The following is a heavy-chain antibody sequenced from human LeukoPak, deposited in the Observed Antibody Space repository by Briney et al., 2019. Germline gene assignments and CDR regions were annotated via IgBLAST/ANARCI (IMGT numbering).Heavy chain of an antibody. CDR3: TRGSDYDFWSMDY. V-gene: IGHV3-21*01. D-gene: IGHD3-3*01. CDR2: ISSSSAYI. Sequence: GGSLRLSCATSGFTFTNYNINWVRQAPGKRLEWVSSISSSSAYIYYADSVKGRFTISRDNAKNSLYLQMNSLRAEDTAVYYCTRGSDYDFWSMDYWGQGTLVTVSS. CDR1: GFTFTNYN. J-gene: IGHJ4*02.